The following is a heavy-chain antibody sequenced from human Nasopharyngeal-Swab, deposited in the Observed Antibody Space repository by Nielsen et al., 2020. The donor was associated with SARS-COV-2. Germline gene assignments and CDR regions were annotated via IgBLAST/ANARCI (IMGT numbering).Heavy chain of an antibody. Sequence: SETLSLTCTVSGGSISSGGYYWSWIRQHAGKGLEWIGYIYYSGSTYYNPSLKSRVTISVDTSKNQFSLKLSSVTAADTAVYYCARAGTIFGVVIIHFDYWGQGTLVTVSS. CDR2: IYYSGST. V-gene: IGHV4-31*03. CDR1: GGSISSGGYY. J-gene: IGHJ4*02. D-gene: IGHD3-3*01. CDR3: ARAGTIFGVVIIHFDY.